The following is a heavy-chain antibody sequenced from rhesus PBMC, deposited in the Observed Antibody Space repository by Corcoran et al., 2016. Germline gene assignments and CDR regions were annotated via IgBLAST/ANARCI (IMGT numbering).Heavy chain of an antibody. V-gene: IGHV4-122*02. J-gene: IGHJ1*01. Sequence: QVQLQESGPGLVKPSETLSLTCAVSGYSISGYYWSWIRQAPGKGLDWIGYITYSGSTSYNPSLKSPVTIARDTSKNQFSLKLSSVTAADTAVYYCAREDRYSGEYFEFWGQGALVTVSS. CDR1: GYSISGYY. D-gene: IGHD6-25*01. CDR3: AREDRYSGEYFEF. CDR2: ITYSGST.